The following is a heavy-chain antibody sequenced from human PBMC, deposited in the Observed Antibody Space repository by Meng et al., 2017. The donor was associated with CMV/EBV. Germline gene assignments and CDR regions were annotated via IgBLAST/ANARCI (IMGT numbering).Heavy chain of an antibody. CDR3: ARGDLDY. J-gene: IGHJ4*02. V-gene: IGHV4-34*01. CDR1: GGSFSGYY. CDR2: INHSGST. Sequence: GSLRLSCAVYGGSFSGYYWSWIRQPPGKGLEWIGEINHSGSTSYNPSLKSRVTISVDTSKNQFSLKLSSVTAADTAVYYCARGDLDYWGQGTLVTVSS.